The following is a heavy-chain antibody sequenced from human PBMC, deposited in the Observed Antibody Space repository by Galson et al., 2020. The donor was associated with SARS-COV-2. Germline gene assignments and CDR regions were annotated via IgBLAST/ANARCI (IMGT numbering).Heavy chain of an antibody. D-gene: IGHD6-19*01. CDR3: ARVGSGWTLDY. CDR1: GFTFSSYG. Sequence: GESLKISCAASGFTFSSYGMDWVRQAPGKGLDWVAVIWYDGSNKYYADSVKGRFTISRDNSKNTLYLQMDSLRVEDTAVYYCARVGSGWTLDYWGQGTLVTVSS. V-gene: IGHV3-33*01. CDR2: IWYDGSNK. J-gene: IGHJ4*02.